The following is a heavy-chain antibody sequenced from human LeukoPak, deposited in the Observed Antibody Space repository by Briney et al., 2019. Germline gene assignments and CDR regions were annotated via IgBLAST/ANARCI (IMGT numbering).Heavy chain of an antibody. CDR3: ARAKNYDYVWGSYRPIYFDY. CDR1: GGSISRGGYY. D-gene: IGHD3-16*02. V-gene: IGHV4-31*03. CDR2: IYYSGST. J-gene: IGHJ4*02. Sequence: SETLSLTCTVSGGSISRGGYYWSWVRQHPGKGLEWIGYIYYSGSTYYNPSLKSRVTISVDTSKNQYSLKLSSVTAADTAVYYCARAKNYDYVWGSYRPIYFDYWGQGTLVTVSS.